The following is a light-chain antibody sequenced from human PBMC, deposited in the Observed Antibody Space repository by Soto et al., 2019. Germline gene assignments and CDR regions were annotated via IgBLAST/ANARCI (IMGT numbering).Light chain of an antibody. CDR3: QHANSFPFT. CDR1: QVISSW. Sequence: DIQMTQSPSSVSASVGDRVTITCRASQVISSWLAWYQQKPGKAPMLMIYAASSVTSGVPSRFSGSGSGTDFTLTISSLHHDDFATYYCQHANSFPFTFGPGIKVDIK. V-gene: IGKV1-12*01. J-gene: IGKJ3*01. CDR2: AAS.